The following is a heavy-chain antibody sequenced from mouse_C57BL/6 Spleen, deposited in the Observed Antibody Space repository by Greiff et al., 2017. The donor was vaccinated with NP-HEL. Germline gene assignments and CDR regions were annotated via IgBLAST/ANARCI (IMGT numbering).Heavy chain of an antibody. CDR3: ARGIYYGVNYFDY. CDR2: INPNNGGT. CDR1: GYTYTDYY. V-gene: IGHV1-26*01. J-gene: IGHJ2*01. Sequence: EVQLQQSGPELVKPGASVKISCKASGYTYTDYYMNWVKQSHGKSLEWIGDINPNNGGTSYNQKFKGKATLTVDKSSSTAYMELRSLTSEDSAVYYCARGIYYGVNYFDYWGQGTTLTVSS. D-gene: IGHD2-13*01.